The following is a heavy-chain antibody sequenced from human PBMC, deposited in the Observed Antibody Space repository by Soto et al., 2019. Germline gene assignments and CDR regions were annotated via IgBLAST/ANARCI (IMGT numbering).Heavy chain of an antibody. CDR3: ARVSFSQTTAYAGPDY. J-gene: IGHJ4*02. D-gene: IGHD2-2*01. CDR2: IWYDGSNK. Sequence: PGGSLRLSCAASGFTFSSYGMHWVRQAPGKGLEWVAVIWYDGSNKYYADSVKGRFTISRDNSKNTLYLQMNSLRAEDTAVYYCARVSFSQTTAYAGPDYWGQGTLVTVSS. V-gene: IGHV3-33*01. CDR1: GFTFSSYG.